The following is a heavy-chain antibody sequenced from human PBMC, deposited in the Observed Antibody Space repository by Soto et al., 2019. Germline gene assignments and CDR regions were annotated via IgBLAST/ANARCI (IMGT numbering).Heavy chain of an antibody. CDR1: GYSFTSYW. Sequence: GSLKISCKGSGYSFTSYWIGWVRQMPGKGLEWMGIIYPGDSDTRYSPSFQGQVTISADKSISTAYLQWSSLKASDTAMYYCARINSGYDYYYYYGMDVWGQGTTVTVSS. V-gene: IGHV5-51*01. D-gene: IGHD5-12*01. CDR2: IYPGDSDT. J-gene: IGHJ6*02. CDR3: ARINSGYDYYYYYGMDV.